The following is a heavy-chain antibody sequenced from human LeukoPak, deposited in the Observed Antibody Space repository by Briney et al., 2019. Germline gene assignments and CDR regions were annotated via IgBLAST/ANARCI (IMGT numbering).Heavy chain of an antibody. D-gene: IGHD4-17*01. CDR1: GFTFSNYW. CDR2: MNQDGSIK. J-gene: IGHJ4*02. V-gene: IGHV3-7*01. CDR3: ARGARDSGDYVIDY. Sequence: QPGGSLRLSCAASGFTFSNYWMNWVRQAPGKGLEWVANMNQDGSIKYSVDSVKGRFTISRDNADNSLCLHMNSLRAEDTAVYYCARGARDSGDYVIDYWGQGTPVTVSS.